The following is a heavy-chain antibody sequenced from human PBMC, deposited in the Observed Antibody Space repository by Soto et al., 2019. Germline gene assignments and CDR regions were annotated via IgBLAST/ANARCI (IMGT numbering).Heavy chain of an antibody. CDR1: GYIFTNYY. CDR2: INPLPTSGST. CDR3: ARDLAAAAS. V-gene: IGHV1-46*01. J-gene: IGHJ5*02. D-gene: IGHD6-13*01. Sequence: QVQLVQSGAEVKKPGSSVTVSCKASGYIFTNYYIHWVRQATGQGLEWMAIINPLPTSGSTNYAQKFQGRVTVTRDTSTSTVYLELSSLRSDDTAVYYCARDLAAAASWGQGTLVTVSS.